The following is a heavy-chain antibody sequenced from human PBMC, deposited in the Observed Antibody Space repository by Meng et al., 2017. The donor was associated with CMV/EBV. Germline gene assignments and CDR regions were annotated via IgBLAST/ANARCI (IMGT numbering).Heavy chain of an antibody. J-gene: IGHJ4*02. V-gene: IGHV1-2*02. CDR2: IYPNTGGT. CDR1: GNRFNDNE. CDR3: VRDHNWGPDY. Sequence: QPGSKVKMPGASVQVSCQAAGNRFNDNEMHWGREAPGQGLGWMGWIYPNTGGTHYEQKFQVRVNMYRDKSISTVYMEMSRQTSVDTAVYYCVRDHNWGPDYWGQGTLVTVSS. D-gene: IGHD1-1*01.